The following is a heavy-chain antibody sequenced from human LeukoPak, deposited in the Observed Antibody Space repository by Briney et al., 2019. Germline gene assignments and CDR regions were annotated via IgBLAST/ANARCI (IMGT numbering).Heavy chain of an antibody. J-gene: IGHJ4*02. V-gene: IGHV3-23*01. Sequence: GGSLRLSCAASGFTFSSFAMSWVRQAPGTGLEWVSAISGDGGSTYYADSVKGRFTISRDNSKNTLFVQMSSLRAEDTAVYYCAKGVGVPGWYFDYWGQGTLVTVSS. CDR1: GFTFSSFA. CDR2: ISGDGGST. D-gene: IGHD1-26*01. CDR3: AKGVGVPGWYFDY.